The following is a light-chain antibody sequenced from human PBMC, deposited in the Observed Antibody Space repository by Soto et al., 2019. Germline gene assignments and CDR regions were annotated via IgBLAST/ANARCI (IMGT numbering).Light chain of an antibody. V-gene: IGKV3-20*01. CDR2: GAS. CDR1: QSVSSSY. J-gene: IGKJ1*01. Sequence: EIVLTQSPGTLSLSPGERATLSCRASQSVSSSYLAWYQQKPGQAPRLLIFGASSRATGIPDRFSGSGSGTDFTPTISRLEPEDFALYYCQQYGSSPTWTFGQGTKVEIK. CDR3: QQYGSSPTWT.